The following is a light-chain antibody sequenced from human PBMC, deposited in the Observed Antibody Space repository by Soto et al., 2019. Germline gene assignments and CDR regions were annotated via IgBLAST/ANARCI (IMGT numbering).Light chain of an antibody. CDR3: SSWTTSSTYV. V-gene: IGLV2-14*03. J-gene: IGLJ1*01. CDR1: SSDVGAYNY. CDR2: DVS. Sequence: QSAPTQPASVSGSPGQSITISCTGTSSDVGAYNYVSWYQHLPVKAPQLIIYDVSNRPSGVSTRFSGSKSGNTASLTISGLQAEDEADYYCSSWTTSSTYVFGTGTKVTVL.